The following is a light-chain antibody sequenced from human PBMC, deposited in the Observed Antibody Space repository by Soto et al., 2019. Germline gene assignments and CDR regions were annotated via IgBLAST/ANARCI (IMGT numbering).Light chain of an antibody. Sequence: DIQMTQSPSTLFGSLGDRVTITCRASRSISNWVAWYQQKPGKAPKLLISDASDLERGVPSRFSGTGSGTEFTLTISSLQPDDFGTYYCQQYDSYSWTFGQGTKVDIK. CDR1: RSISNW. CDR2: DAS. CDR3: QQYDSYSWT. J-gene: IGKJ1*01. V-gene: IGKV1-5*01.